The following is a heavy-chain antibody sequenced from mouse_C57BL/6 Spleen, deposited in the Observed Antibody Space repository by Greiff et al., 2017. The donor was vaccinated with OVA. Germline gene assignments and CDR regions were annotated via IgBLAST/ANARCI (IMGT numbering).Heavy chain of an antibody. J-gene: IGHJ2*01. V-gene: IGHV1-15*01. D-gene: IGHD1-1*01. CDR3: TTRPHYYGSSSYYFDY. CDR2: IDPETGGT. Sequence: QVQLQQSGAELVRPGASVTLSCKASGYTFTDYEMHWVKQTPVHGLEWIGAIDPETGGTAYNQKFKGKAILTADKSSSTAYMELRSLTSEDSAVYYCTTRPHYYGSSSYYFDYWGQGTTLTVSS. CDR1: GYTFTDYE.